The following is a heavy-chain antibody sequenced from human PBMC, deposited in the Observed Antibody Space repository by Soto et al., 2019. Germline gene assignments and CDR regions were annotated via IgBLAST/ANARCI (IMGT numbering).Heavy chain of an antibody. CDR1: GGTFSSDA. CDR2: IIPIFGTA. CDR3: ARIVSDGGWFDP. D-gene: IGHD1-26*01. V-gene: IGHV1-69*13. Sequence: SVKVSCKASGGTFSSDAISWVRQAPGQGLEWMGGIIPIFGTANYAQEFQGRVTITADESTSTAYMELSSLRSGDTAVYYCARIVSDGGWFDPWGQGTLVTVSS. J-gene: IGHJ5*02.